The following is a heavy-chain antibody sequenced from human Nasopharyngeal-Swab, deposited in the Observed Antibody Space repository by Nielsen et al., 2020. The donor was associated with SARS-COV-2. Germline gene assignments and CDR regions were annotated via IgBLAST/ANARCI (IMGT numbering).Heavy chain of an antibody. J-gene: IGHJ5*02. Sequence: GGSLRLSCAASGFTFSSYSMNWVRQAPGKGLEWVSYISSSSTIYYADSVKGRFTISRDNAKNSLYLQMNSLRAEDTAVYYCASSRTTQNWFDPWGQGTLVTVSS. V-gene: IGHV3-48*04. CDR2: ISSSSTI. D-gene: IGHD1-1*01. CDR1: GFTFSSYS. CDR3: ASSRTTQNWFDP.